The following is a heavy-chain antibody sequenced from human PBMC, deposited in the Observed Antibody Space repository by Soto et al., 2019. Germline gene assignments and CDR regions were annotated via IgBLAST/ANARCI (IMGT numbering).Heavy chain of an antibody. J-gene: IGHJ3*02. Sequence: GGSLRLSCAASGFTFSSYSMNCVRQAPGKGLEWVSSISSSNSYIYYAASVKGRFTISRDNAKNSLYLQMNSLSAEDTAVYSCARGLSVIAWNDLEIWDRGRRVTVSS. D-gene: IGHD3-16*02. CDR3: ARGLSVIAWNDLEI. CDR2: ISSSNSYI. CDR1: GFTFSSYS. V-gene: IGHV3-21*01.